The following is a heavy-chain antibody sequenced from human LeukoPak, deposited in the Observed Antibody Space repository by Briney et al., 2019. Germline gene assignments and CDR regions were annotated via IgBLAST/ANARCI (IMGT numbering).Heavy chain of an antibody. CDR2: INTDGSST. V-gene: IGHV3-74*01. J-gene: IGHJ4*02. CDR3: ARDNGVLSFDC. Sequence: GGSLRLSCAASGFIFRNYWMYWVRQGPGKELVWVSRINTDGSSTTYADSVKGRFTISRDNAKNTLDLQMNSLRAEDTAVYCCARDNGVLSFDCWGQGTLVTVSS. D-gene: IGHD4/OR15-4a*01. CDR1: GFIFRNYW.